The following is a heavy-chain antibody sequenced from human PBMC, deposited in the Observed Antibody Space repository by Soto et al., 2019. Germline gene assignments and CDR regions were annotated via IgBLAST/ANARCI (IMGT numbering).Heavy chain of an antibody. J-gene: IGHJ4*02. Sequence: EVQLLESGGGLVHPGGSLRLSCATSGFSFSSYAMTWLRQAPGKGLEWVSTISPTGGSTYYADSVTGRFTISRDDSKNTLYLHMNSLRAEDTATYYCAKDLLQWLGVSGPFDYCGQCTLVTVSS. CDR2: ISPTGGST. CDR3: AKDLLQWLGVSGPFDY. V-gene: IGHV3-23*01. CDR1: GFSFSSYA. D-gene: IGHD6-19*01.